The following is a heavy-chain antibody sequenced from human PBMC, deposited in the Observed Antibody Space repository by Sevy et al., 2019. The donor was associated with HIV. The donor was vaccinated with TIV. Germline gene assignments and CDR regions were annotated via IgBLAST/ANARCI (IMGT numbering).Heavy chain of an antibody. D-gene: IGHD2-2*01. CDR2: INVSGIT. J-gene: IGHJ5*02. CDR3: ARSPPVVVVPGAPSWFDP. V-gene: IGHV4-34*01. CDR1: DGSFSGYY. Sequence: SETLSLTCAVHDGSFSGYYWNWIRQLPGKGLEWIGEINVSGITYCNPSLKSRVTISVDTSKKQFSLKLNSVTAVDSAVYLCARSPPVVVVPGAPSWFDPWGQGTLVTVSS.